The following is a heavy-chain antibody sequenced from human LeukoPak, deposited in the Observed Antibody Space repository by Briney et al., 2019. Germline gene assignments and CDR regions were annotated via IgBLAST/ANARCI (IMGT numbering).Heavy chain of an antibody. D-gene: IGHD4-11*01. CDR1: GGTFSSYA. V-gene: IGHV1-8*02. J-gene: IGHJ4*02. CDR3: ARGFSARISRDTTVY. Sequence: GSSVKVSCKASGGTFSSYAINWVRQATGQGLEWMGWMNPNSGNTGYAQKFQGRVTMTRNTSISTAYMELSSLRSEDTAVYYCARGFSARISRDTTVYWGQGTLVTVSS. CDR2: MNPNSGNT.